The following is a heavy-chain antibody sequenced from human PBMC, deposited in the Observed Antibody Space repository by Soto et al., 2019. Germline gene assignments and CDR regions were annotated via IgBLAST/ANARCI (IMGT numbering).Heavy chain of an antibody. CDR1: GFTFSSYG. CDR3: AKGRPNYYDSSGYPV. Sequence: PGGSLRLSCAASGFTFSSYGMHWVRQAPGKGLEWVAVISYDGSNKYYADSVKGRFTISGDNSKNTLYLQMNSLRAEDTAVYYCAKGRPNYYDSSGYPVWGQGTLVTVSS. CDR2: ISYDGSNK. J-gene: IGHJ4*02. D-gene: IGHD3-22*01. V-gene: IGHV3-30*18.